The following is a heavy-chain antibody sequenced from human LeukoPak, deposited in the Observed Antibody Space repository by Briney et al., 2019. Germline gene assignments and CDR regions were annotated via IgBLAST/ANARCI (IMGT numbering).Heavy chain of an antibody. CDR3: AKALLNNYDILTGYYFDIAGAFDI. CDR2: IIPIFGTA. Sequence: ASVKVSCKASGGTFSYYALSWVRQAPGQGLEWMGGIIPIFGTADYAQKFQGRVTITADESTSTAYMELSSLRAEDTAVYYCAKALLNNYDILTGYYFDIAGAFDIWGQGTMVTVSS. J-gene: IGHJ3*02. V-gene: IGHV1-69*13. CDR1: GGTFSYYA. D-gene: IGHD3-9*01.